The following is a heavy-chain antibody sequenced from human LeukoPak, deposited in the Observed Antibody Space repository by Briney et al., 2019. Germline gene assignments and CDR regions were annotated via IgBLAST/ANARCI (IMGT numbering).Heavy chain of an antibody. CDR3: ARKVRYCSGGSCYGLRWFDP. CDR1: GGSISSGDYY. Sequence: SETLSLTCTVSGGSISSGDYYWSWIRQPPGKGLEWIWYIYYSGSTYYNASLKSRVTISVDTSKNQFSLKLSSVTAADTAVYYCARKVRYCSGGSCYGLRWFDPWGQGTLVTVSS. D-gene: IGHD2-15*01. CDR2: IYYSGST. V-gene: IGHV4-30-4*08. J-gene: IGHJ5*02.